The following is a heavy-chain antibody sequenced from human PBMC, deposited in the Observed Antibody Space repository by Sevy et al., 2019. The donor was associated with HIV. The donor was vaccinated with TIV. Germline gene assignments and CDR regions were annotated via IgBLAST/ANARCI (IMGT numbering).Heavy chain of an antibody. CDR2: ISSSGSTI. V-gene: IGHV3-11*04. J-gene: IGHJ3*02. Sequence: GGSLRLSCAASGFTFSDYYMSWIRQAPGKGLEWVSYISSSGSTIYYADSVKGRFTISRDNAKTSVYLQMNSLRAEDTAVYYCARDFYTMVRGGIYAFDIWGQGTMVTVSS. CDR1: GFTFSDYY. D-gene: IGHD3-10*01. CDR3: ARDFYTMVRGGIYAFDI.